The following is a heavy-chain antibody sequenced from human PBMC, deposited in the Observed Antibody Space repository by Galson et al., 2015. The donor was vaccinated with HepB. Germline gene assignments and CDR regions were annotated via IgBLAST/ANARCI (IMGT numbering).Heavy chain of an antibody. CDR3: ARGLGGFWSGYYTRYFDY. CDR2: INPSGGST. V-gene: IGHV1-46*01. D-gene: IGHD3-3*01. J-gene: IGHJ4*02. CDR1: GYTFTSYY. Sequence: SCKASGYTFTSYYMHWVRQAPGQGLEWMGIINPSGGSTSYAQKFQGRVTMTRDTSTSTVYMELSSLRSEDTAVYYCARGLGGFWSGYYTRYFDYWGQGTLVTVSS.